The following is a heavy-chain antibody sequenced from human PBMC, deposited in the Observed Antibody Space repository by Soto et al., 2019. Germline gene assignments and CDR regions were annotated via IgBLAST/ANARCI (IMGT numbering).Heavy chain of an antibody. D-gene: IGHD6-13*01. CDR1: GFTFDDYA. V-gene: IGHV3-9*01. CDR2: ISWNSGSI. CDR3: AKDGYSSSWSYFDY. Sequence: GGSLRLSCAGSGFTFDDYAMHWVRQAPGKGLEWVSGISWNSGSIGYADSVKGRFTISRDNAKNSLYLQMNSLRAEDTALYYCAKDGYSSSWSYFDYWGQGTLVTVSS. J-gene: IGHJ4*02.